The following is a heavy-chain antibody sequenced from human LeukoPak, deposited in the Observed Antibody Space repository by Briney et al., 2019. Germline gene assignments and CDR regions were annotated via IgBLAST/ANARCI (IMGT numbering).Heavy chain of an antibody. Sequence: VESLKISCKASGYTFTSYWIGWVRQMPGKGLEWMGIIYPGDSKTKYRPSLQGQVTISVDKSISTAYLQWSSLKASDTAIYYCARIEGSTFDYWGQGTLVTVS. CDR2: IYPGDSKT. V-gene: IGHV5-51*01. CDR3: ARIEGSTFDY. J-gene: IGHJ4*02. CDR1: GYTFTSYW.